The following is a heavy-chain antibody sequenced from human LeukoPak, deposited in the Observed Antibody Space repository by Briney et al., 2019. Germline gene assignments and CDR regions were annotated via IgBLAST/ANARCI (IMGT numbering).Heavy chain of an antibody. CDR2: ISSSGSTI. CDR1: GFTFSDYY. J-gene: IGHJ3*02. Sequence: GGSLRLSCAASGFTFSDYYMSWLRQAPGKGLEWVSYISSSGSTIYYADSVKGRFTISRDNAKNSLYLQMNSLRAEDTAVYYCARKSYSSSWFAFDIWGQGTMVTVSS. D-gene: IGHD6-13*01. V-gene: IGHV3-11*01. CDR3: ARKSYSSSWFAFDI.